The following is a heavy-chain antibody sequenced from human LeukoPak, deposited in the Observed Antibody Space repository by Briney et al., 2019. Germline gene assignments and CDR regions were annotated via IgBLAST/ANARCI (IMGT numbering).Heavy chain of an antibody. J-gene: IGHJ4*02. Sequence: GGSLRLCCAASGFTFSSYAMHWVRQATGKGLEWVAVISYDGSNKYYADSVKGRFTISRDNSKNTLYLQMNSLRAEDTAVYYCARDRGIVVVPAAMAGVFDYWGQGTLVTVSS. CDR1: GFTFSSYA. D-gene: IGHD2-2*01. V-gene: IGHV3-30*04. CDR3: ARDRGIVVVPAAMAGVFDY. CDR2: ISYDGSNK.